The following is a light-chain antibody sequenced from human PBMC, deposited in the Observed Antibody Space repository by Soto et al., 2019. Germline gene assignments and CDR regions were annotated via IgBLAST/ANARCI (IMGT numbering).Light chain of an antibody. CDR2: GNN. V-gene: IGLV1-44*01. J-gene: IGLJ1*01. CDR1: SSHIGSNP. Sequence: QSVLTQPPSASGTPGQRVTISCSGSSSHIGSNPVNWYQQLSGSGTAPKLLIYGNNQRPSGVPDRFSGSKSGTSASLAISGLQSEDEADYYCAAWDDSLNGYVFGPGTKLTVL. CDR3: AAWDDSLNGYV.